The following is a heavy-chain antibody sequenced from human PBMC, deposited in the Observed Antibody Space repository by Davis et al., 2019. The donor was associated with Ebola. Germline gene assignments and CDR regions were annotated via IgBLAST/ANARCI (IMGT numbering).Heavy chain of an antibody. Sequence: GESLKISCAASGFTFSSYWMHWVRQAPGKGLVWVSRINSDGSSTSYADSVKGRFTISRDNAKNTLYLQMNSLRAEDTAVYYCARDLGWNYYYGMDVWGQGTTVTVSS. V-gene: IGHV3-74*01. CDR3: ARDLGWNYYYGMDV. D-gene: IGHD7-27*01. CDR2: INSDGSST. CDR1: GFTFSSYW. J-gene: IGHJ6*02.